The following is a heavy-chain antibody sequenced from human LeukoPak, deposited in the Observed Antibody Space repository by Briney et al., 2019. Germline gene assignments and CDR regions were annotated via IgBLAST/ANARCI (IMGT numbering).Heavy chain of an antibody. Sequence: ASVKVSCKAPGYTFTSYDINWVRQATGQGLEWMGWMSPNSGNSGYAQKFQGRVTITRNTSISTAYMELSSLRSEDTAVYYCAVHYYDSSGYFTHAFDIWGQGTMVTVSS. J-gene: IGHJ3*02. CDR2: MSPNSGNS. V-gene: IGHV1-8*03. CDR3: AVHYYDSSGYFTHAFDI. CDR1: GYTFTSYD. D-gene: IGHD3-22*01.